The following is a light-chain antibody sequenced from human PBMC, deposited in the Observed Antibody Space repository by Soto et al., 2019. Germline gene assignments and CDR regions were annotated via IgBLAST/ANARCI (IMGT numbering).Light chain of an antibody. J-gene: IGKJ1*01. CDR2: AAS. V-gene: IGKV1-39*01. CDR1: QSISIY. CDR3: QQSYNTPWT. Sequence: DIQMTQSTSSLFASVGDRVTITCRASQSISIYLNWYQQKPGEAPNALIYAASSFKSGVPSRFRGSGSGTDFKLTISGLQPEDFAPYYCQQSYNTPWTFGQGTRVESK.